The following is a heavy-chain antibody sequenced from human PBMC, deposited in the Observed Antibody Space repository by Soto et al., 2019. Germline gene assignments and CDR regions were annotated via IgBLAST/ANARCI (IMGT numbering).Heavy chain of an antibody. J-gene: IGHJ4*02. CDR2: IIPVLGPA. CDR3: VRAAKRYFDY. D-gene: IGHD6-25*01. V-gene: IGHV1-69*06. CDR1: GGTPSNSA. Sequence: QVHLLLQSGAEVKKPGSSVKVSCKASGGTPSNSAISWVRQAPGQGLEWMGGIIPVLGPAFYAQKFQGRVTITADKSTSTAYLELTSLRSEDTAVYYCVRAAKRYFDYWGQGTLVTVSS.